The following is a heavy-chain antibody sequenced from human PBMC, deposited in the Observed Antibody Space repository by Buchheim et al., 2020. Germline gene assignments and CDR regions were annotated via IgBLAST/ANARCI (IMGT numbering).Heavy chain of an antibody. CDR3: ARDPGPRGLSWYFDL. Sequence: QVHLVQSGAEVKKPGASVKVSCKASGYTFSGFHMHWLRQAPGQGLEWMGWINPDSGGTNYEQKFQGRVTLTRDTSIITAYMELSSLRSDDTAVFYCARDPGPRGLSWYFDLWGRGTL. J-gene: IGHJ2*01. V-gene: IGHV1-2*02. CDR2: INPDSGGT. D-gene: IGHD4/OR15-4a*01. CDR1: GYTFSGFH.